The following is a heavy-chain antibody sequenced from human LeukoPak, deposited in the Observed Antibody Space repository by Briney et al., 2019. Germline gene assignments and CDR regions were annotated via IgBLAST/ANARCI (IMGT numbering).Heavy chain of an antibody. D-gene: IGHD4-11*01. CDR3: AADPLYSNYRPGNY. CDR2: IVVGSGNT. V-gene: IGHV1-58*01. J-gene: IGHJ4*02. CDR1: GFTFTSSA. Sequence: SVKVSCKASGFTFTSSAVQWVRQARGQRLEWIGWIVVGSGNTNYVQKFQERVTITRDMSTSTAYMELSSLRSEDTAVYYCAADPLYSNYRPGNYWGQGTLVTVSS.